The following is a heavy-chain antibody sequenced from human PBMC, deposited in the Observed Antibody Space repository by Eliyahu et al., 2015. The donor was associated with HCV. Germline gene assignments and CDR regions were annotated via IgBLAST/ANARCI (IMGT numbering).Heavy chain of an antibody. J-gene: IGHJ6*02. V-gene: IGHV4-34*01. CDR1: GGSFSGYY. D-gene: IGHD6-13*01. Sequence: QVQLQQWGAGLLKPSETLSLTCTVYGGSFSGYYWSWIRQPPGKGLGVVWGCHIIVGAPSNPSLKSRVTISADTSKNQFSLKVSSVTAADTAMYYCARRKQVRSVDQFYYYYGMDVWGQGTTVTVSS. CDR3: ARRKQVRSVDQFYYYYGMDV. CDR2: HIIVGAP.